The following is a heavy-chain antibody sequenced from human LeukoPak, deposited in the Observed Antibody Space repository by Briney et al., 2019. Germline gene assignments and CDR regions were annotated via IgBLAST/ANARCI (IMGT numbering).Heavy chain of an antibody. D-gene: IGHD5-12*01. Sequence: GGSLRLSWTASGFTFGDYAMSWFRQAPGKGLEWVGFIRSKASGGTTEYAASVEGRFTISRDDSKSTAYLQMNSLRAEDMAVYYCAKDQRLFYSGYDWLDYWGQGTLVTVSS. CDR2: IRSKASGGTT. CDR1: GFTFGDYA. J-gene: IGHJ4*02. V-gene: IGHV3-49*03. CDR3: AKDQRLFYSGYDWLDY.